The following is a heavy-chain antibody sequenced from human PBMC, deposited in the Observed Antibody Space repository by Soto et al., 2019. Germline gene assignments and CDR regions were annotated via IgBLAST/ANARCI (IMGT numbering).Heavy chain of an antibody. CDR2: IWYDGSNK. V-gene: IGHV3-33*01. CDR3: AREEQYDHIWGTYRAPFDY. Sequence: HPGGSLRLACETSGFTFSNYGMHWVRQAPGKGLEWVAVIWYDGSNKYYADSVKGRFTISRDNSKNTLYLQMNSLRADDTVVYYCAREEQYDHIWGTYRAPFDYWGQGT. CDR1: GFTFSNYG. D-gene: IGHD3-16*02. J-gene: IGHJ4*02.